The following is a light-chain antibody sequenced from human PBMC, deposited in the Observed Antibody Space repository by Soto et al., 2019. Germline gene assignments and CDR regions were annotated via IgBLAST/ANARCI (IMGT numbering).Light chain of an antibody. V-gene: IGKV3-11*01. Sequence: EIVLTQSPATLSLSPGERATLSCRASQSVSSYLAWYQQKPGQAPRLLIDDASKRATGIPARLSRRWSGTDFIINNSCLEPEYFAFYYRPPGTNWLTFVGGTKVEIK. J-gene: IGKJ4*01. CDR1: QSVSSY. CDR3: PPGTNWLT. CDR2: DAS.